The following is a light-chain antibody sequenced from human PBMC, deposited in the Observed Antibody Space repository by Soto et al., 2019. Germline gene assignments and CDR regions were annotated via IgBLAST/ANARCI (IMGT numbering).Light chain of an antibody. CDR2: DAS. J-gene: IGKJ4*01. Sequence: DIRLTQSPSTLSAYVADRVTITCRASQSITARLAWYQQKPGKAPKLLIYDASILERGVPSRFSGSGSGTEFTLTISTLLPDDFATYHCQQYNTFSLTFGGGTKV. V-gene: IGKV1-5*01. CDR1: QSITAR. CDR3: QQYNTFSLT.